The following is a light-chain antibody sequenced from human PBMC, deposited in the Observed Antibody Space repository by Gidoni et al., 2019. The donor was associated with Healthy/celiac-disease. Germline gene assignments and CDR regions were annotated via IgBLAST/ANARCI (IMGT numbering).Light chain of an antibody. V-gene: IGLV2-14*01. CDR2: EVS. J-gene: IGLJ2*01. CDR3: SSYTSSSTLE. CDR1: SRDVGGDNY. Sequence: QSALTQPASVSGSPGQSITISCTGTSRDVGGDNYVPWYQQHPGKAPKLMIYEVSNRPSGVSNRFSGSKSGNTASLTISGLQAEDEADYYCSSYTSSSTLEFGGGTKLTVL.